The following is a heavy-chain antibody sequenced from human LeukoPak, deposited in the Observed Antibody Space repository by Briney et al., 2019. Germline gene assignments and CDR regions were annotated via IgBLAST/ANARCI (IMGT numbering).Heavy chain of an antibody. V-gene: IGHV3-30*02. J-gene: IGHJ4*02. CDR2: IRYDGSNK. D-gene: IGHD3-22*01. CDR1: GFTFSSYG. CDR3: AKDYYDSSGYYPFDY. Sequence: PGGSLRLSCAASGFTFSSYGMHWVRQAPGKGLEWVAFIRYDGSNKYYADSVKGRFTISRDNSKNTLYLQMNSLRAEDTAVYYCAKDYYDSSGYYPFDYWGQGTLVTVSS.